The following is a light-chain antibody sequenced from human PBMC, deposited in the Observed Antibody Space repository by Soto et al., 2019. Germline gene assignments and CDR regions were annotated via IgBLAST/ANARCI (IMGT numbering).Light chain of an antibody. Sequence: DIQMTQSPSSVSASVGDRVTITCRASQDISGWLAWYQQKPGKAPKLLIYAASRLHSGVPSRFSGSESGTDFTLTISSLQPEDSATYYCQQANSFPLTCGGGTKVEIK. V-gene: IGKV1-12*01. CDR1: QDISGW. J-gene: IGKJ4*01. CDR2: AAS. CDR3: QQANSFPLT.